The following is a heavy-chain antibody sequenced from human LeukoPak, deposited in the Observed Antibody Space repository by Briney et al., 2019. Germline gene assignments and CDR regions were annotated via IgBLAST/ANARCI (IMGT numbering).Heavy chain of an antibody. CDR3: ARETRAEIDY. CDR2: ISSSGSYI. D-gene: IGHD5-24*01. Sequence: GGSLRLSCAASGFSFDSYSITWVRQAPGKGLGWVSSISSSGSYIYYADSVKGRLTISRDNAKNSVYLQMNSLRAEDTALYYCARETRAEIDYWGQGALVTVSS. V-gene: IGHV3-21*01. J-gene: IGHJ4*02. CDR1: GFSFDSYS.